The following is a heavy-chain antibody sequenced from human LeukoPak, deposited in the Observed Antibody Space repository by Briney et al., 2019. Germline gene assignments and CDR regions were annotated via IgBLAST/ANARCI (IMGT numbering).Heavy chain of an antibody. V-gene: IGHV4-4*07. CDR1: GVSISSYY. D-gene: IGHD3-3*01. CDR3: ASSGSDDFWSGSDY. Sequence: SETLSLTCTVSGVSISSYYWSWLRQPAGKGLEWIGRIYTSGSTNYNPSLKVRVTMSVDTSKNQFSLKLSSVTAADTAVYYCASSGSDDFWSGSDYWGQGTLVTVSS. CDR2: IYTSGST. J-gene: IGHJ4*02.